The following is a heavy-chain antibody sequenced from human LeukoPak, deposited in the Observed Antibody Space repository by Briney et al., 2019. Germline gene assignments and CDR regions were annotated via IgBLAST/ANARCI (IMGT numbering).Heavy chain of an antibody. V-gene: IGHV1-69*13. D-gene: IGHD3-22*01. Sequence: ASVKVSCKASGGPFSRYAISWVRQAPGQGLEWMGGIIPIFGTANYAQKFQGRVTITADESSTTAYMELSGLRSEDTAVYYCATDASIYDSRGYYYLWWGQGTLVTVSS. J-gene: IGHJ4*02. CDR3: ATDASIYDSRGYYYLW. CDR1: GGPFSRYA. CDR2: IIPIFGTA.